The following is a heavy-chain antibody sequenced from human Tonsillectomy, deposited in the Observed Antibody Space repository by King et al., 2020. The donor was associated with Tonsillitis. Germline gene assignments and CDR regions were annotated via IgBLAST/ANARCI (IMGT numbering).Heavy chain of an antibody. CDR1: GGSFSGYY. CDR3: AREPGIAGAGDWFDP. CDR2: INHSGST. Sequence: VQLQQWGAGLLKPSETLSLTCAVYGGSFSGYYWSWIRQPPGKGLEWIGEINHSGSTNYNPSLKSRVTISVDTSMNQFSLKLSSVTAADTAVYYCAREPGIAGAGDWFDPWGQGTLVTVSS. D-gene: IGHD6-13*01. V-gene: IGHV4-34*01. J-gene: IGHJ5*02.